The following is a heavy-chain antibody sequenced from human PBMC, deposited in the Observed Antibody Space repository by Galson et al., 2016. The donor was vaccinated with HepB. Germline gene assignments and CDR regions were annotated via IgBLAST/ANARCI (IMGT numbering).Heavy chain of an antibody. D-gene: IGHD6-6*01. CDR2: IGTAGDT. J-gene: IGHJ2*01. CDR1: GFTFSSYD. Sequence: SLRLSCAASGFTFSSYDMHWVRQATGKGLEWVSTIGTAGDTNYPGAVKGRFTLPSENTKNSLYLQMNSLRAVDTAVYYCARGAARPGDWYFDLWGRGTLVTVSS. V-gene: IGHV3-13*04. CDR3: ARGAARPGDWYFDL.